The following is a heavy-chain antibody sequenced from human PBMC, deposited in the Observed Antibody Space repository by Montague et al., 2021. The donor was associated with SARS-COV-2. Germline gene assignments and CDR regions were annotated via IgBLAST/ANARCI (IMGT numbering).Heavy chain of an antibody. CDR3: AREHWENYYDFWSGTNLASDYPYYGMDV. V-gene: IGHV4-38-2*02. D-gene: IGHD3-3*01. J-gene: IGHJ6*02. Sequence: SETLSLTCTVFGYSISDGYYWVWIRQPPGKGLEWIGNIFQSGTTXXNPSLERRSTMSVDTSKSQFSLKLSSVTAADTAVYYCAREHWENYYDFWSGTNLASDYPYYGMDVWGQGTTVTVSS. CDR1: GYSISDGYY. CDR2: IFQSGTT.